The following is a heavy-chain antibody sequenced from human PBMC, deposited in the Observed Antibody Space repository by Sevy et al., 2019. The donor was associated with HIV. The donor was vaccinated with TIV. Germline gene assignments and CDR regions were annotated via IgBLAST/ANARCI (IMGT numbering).Heavy chain of an antibody. V-gene: IGHV3-30*18. CDR1: GFNFGSYD. D-gene: IGHD3-16*01. CDR3: AKNRPPGGSYFSRHAMDV. Sequence: GGSLRLSCAASGFNFGSYDIHWVRQVPGKGLEWVALISHDGSYRRYVDSVRGRFSMSRDNSNNVMYLQMNGRSIEDTAVYYCAKNRPPGGSYFSRHAMDVWGRGTTVTVSS. CDR2: ISHDGSYR. J-gene: IGHJ6*02.